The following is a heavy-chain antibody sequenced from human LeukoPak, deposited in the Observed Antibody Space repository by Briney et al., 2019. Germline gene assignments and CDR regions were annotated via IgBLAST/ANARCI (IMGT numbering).Heavy chain of an antibody. Sequence: GASVKVSCKASGYTFTSYGISWVRQAPGQGLEWMGWISAYNSNTNYAQKLQGRVTITRNTSISTAYMELSSLRSEDTAVYYCARGGSGSSISYYYMDVWGKGTTVTVSS. CDR2: ISAYNSNT. J-gene: IGHJ6*03. D-gene: IGHD3-10*01. V-gene: IGHV1-18*01. CDR1: GYTFTSYG. CDR3: ARGGSGSSISYYYMDV.